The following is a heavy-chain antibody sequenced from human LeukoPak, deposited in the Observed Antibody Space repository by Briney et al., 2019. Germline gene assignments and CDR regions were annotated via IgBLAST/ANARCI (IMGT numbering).Heavy chain of an antibody. CDR2: ISGDGDNT. CDR1: GFTLDDSA. J-gene: IGHJ5*02. V-gene: IGHV3-43*02. CDR3: AKGVRSGTYYNCFDP. D-gene: IGHD1-26*01. Sequence: PGGSLRLSCVASGFTLDDSALHWVRQAPGKGLEWISLISGDGDNTYYADSVKGRFTISGDTSTNSLYLQMSSLRAEDTAFYYCAKGVRSGTYYNCFDPWGQETLVTVSS.